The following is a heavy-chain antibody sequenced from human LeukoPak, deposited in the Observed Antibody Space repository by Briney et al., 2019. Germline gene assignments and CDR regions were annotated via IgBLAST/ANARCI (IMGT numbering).Heavy chain of an antibody. J-gene: IGHJ4*02. CDR3: ARGPPRVPYYFDY. V-gene: IGHV3-11*01. CDR2: ISSSGSTI. Sequence: GGSLRLSCAASGFTFSDYYMSWIRQAPGKGLEWVSYISSSGSTIYYADSVKGRFTISRDNAKNSLYLQMNSPRAEDTAVYYCARGPPRVPYYFDYWGQGTLVTVSS. CDR1: GFTFSDYY.